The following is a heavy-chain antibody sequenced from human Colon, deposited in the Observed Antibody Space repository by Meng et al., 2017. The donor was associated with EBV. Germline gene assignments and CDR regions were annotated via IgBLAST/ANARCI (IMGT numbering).Heavy chain of an antibody. V-gene: IGHV4-30-2*01. D-gene: IGHD7-27*01. CDR1: GDSVTNGGYS. Sequence: QLNLQDPGSGLVKPSLTLSLPCVVSGDSVTNGGYSWSWIRQPPGKGLEWIGYIYHSGSTKYNPSLKRRVTISVDTSKNQFSLKLSSVTAADTAVYYCARDTSTWGNKGLDHWGQGILVTVSS. CDR2: IYHSGST. J-gene: IGHJ4*02. CDR3: ARDTSTWGNKGLDH.